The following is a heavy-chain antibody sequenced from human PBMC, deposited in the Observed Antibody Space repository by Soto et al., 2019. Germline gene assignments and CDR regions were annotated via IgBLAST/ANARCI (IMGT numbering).Heavy chain of an antibody. CDR2: INHSGST. V-gene: IGHV4-34*10. D-gene: IGHD2-15*01. Sequence: SETLSLTCAVYGGSFSGYYWSWIRQPPGKGLEWIGEINHSGSTNYNPSLQGRVTMTTDTSTSTAYMELRSLRSDDTAVYYCARAEGVVVAAITDYWGQGTLVTVSS. CDR1: GGSFSGYY. J-gene: IGHJ4*02. CDR3: ARAEGVVVAAITDY.